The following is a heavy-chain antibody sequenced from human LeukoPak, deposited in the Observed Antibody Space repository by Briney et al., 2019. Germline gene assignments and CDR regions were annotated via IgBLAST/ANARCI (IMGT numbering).Heavy chain of an antibody. D-gene: IGHD1-26*01. CDR2: ISAQHGQT. CDR3: ARGQRAHVEWYYYMDV. J-gene: IGHJ6*03. V-gene: IGHV1-18*01. Sequence: ASVKVSCKTSGYSENFYGITWVRQVAGQGLEWMGWISAQHGQTEYAPNSQDRVTMTTDTYTNTAYMELRSLRSDDTAVYYCARGQRAHVEWYYYMDVWGKGTTVTVSS. CDR1: GYSENFYG.